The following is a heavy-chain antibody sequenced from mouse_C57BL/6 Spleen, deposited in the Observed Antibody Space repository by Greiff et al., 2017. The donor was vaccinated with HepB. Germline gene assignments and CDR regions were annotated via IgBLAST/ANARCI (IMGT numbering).Heavy chain of an antibody. J-gene: IGHJ4*01. CDR1: GYTFTSYW. CDR2: IHPSDSDT. Sequence: QVQLQQPGAELVKPGASVKVSCKASGYTFTSYWMHWVKQRPGQGLEWIGRIHPSDSDTNYNQKFKGKATLTVDKSSSTAYMQLSSLTSEDSAVYYCARPFQLGRDYYAMDYWGQGTSVTVSS. D-gene: IGHD4-1*02. CDR3: ARPFQLGRDYYAMDY. V-gene: IGHV1-74*01.